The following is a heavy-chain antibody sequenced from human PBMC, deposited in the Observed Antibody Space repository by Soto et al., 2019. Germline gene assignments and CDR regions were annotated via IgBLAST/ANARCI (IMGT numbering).Heavy chain of an antibody. CDR2: INHSGST. V-gene: IGHV4-34*01. J-gene: IGHJ6*03. CDR3: ARGGCSRGSCYVPRDYYYYYMDV. D-gene: IGHD2-15*01. CDR1: GGSFSGYY. Sequence: SETPSLTCAVYGGSFSGYYWSWIRQPPGKGLEWIGEINHSGSTNYNPSLKSRVTISVDTSKNQFSLKLSSVTAADTAVYYCARGGCSRGSCYVPRDYYYYYMDVWGKGTTVTVSS.